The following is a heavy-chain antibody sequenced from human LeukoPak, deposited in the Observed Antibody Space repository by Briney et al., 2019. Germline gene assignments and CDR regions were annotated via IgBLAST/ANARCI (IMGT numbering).Heavy chain of an antibody. CDR1: GGSFSGYY. CDR3: ARAATRLNWFDP. Sequence: SETLSLTSAVYGGSFSGYYWSWIRQPPGKGLEWIGEINHSGSTNYNPSLKSRVTISVDTSKNQFSLKLSSVTAADTAVYYCARAATRLNWFDPWGQGTLVTVSS. CDR2: INHSGST. J-gene: IGHJ5*02. V-gene: IGHV4-34*01.